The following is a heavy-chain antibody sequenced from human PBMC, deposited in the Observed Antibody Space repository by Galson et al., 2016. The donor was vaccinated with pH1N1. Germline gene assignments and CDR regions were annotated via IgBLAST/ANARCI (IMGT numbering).Heavy chain of an antibody. CDR2: INPSGGST. Sequence: SVKVSCKASGNTFTSYYMHGVRQAPGQGLEWMGTINPSGGSTSYAQKFQGRVTMTMDTSTSTVYMELSSLRSEDTAVYYCAREDRLRGYCSGGRCYDGVYYFDYWGQGTLVTVSS. V-gene: IGHV1-46*01. D-gene: IGHD2-15*01. J-gene: IGHJ4*02. CDR3: AREDRLRGYCSGGRCYDGVYYFDY. CDR1: GNTFTSYY.